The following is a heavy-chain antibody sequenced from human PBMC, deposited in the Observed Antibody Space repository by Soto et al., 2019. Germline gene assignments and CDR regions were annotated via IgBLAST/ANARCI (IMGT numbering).Heavy chain of an antibody. CDR1: GFTFSSYA. J-gene: IGHJ6*02. Sequence: EVQLLESGGGLVQPGGSLRLSCAASGFTFSSYAMSWVRQAPGKGLEWVSAISGSGGSTYYADSVKVRFTISRDNSKNTLYMQMTSLRAEDTAVYYCAKDWSYSSGDISWGQGTTVTVSS. CDR3: AKDWSYSSGDIS. CDR2: ISGSGGST. D-gene: IGHD6-19*01. V-gene: IGHV3-23*01.